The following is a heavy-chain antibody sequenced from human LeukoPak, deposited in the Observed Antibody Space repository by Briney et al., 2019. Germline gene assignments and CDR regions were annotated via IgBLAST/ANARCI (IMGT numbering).Heavy chain of an antibody. D-gene: IGHD2-15*01. CDR1: GFTFSSYS. CDR2: ISSSSSYI. V-gene: IGHV3-21*01. CDR3: ARLYCSGGSCLYYGMDV. J-gene: IGHJ6*02. Sequence: GGSLRLPCAASGFTFSSYSMNWVRQAPGKGLEWVSSISSSSSYIYYADSVKGRFTISRDNAKNSLYLQMNSLRAEDTAVYYCARLYCSGGSCLYYGMDVWGQGTTVTVSS.